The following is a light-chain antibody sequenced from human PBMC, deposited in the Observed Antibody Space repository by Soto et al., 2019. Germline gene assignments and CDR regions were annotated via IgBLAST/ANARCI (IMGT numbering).Light chain of an antibody. CDR1: SSDVGGYNY. CDR3: SSYARSNKLV. V-gene: IGLV2-8*01. Sequence: QSALTQPPSASGSPGQSVTISCTGTSSDVGGYNYVSWYQQHPGKAPKLMIYEVSERPSGVPDRFSGSKSGNTAALTVSGLQAEDEADYYGSSYARSNKLVFGGGTKVTVL. J-gene: IGLJ3*02. CDR2: EVS.